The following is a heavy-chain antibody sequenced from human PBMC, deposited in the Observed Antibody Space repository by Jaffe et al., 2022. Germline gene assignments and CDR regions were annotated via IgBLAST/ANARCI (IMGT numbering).Heavy chain of an antibody. D-gene: IGHD5-18*01. CDR2: INSDGSST. J-gene: IGHJ3*02. CDR3: ARDLLDRGYSYGYPDAFDI. Sequence: EVQLVESGGGLVQPGGSLRLSCAASGFTFSSYWMHWVRQAPGKGLVWVSRINSDGSSTSYADSVKGRFTISRDNAKNTLYLQMNSLRAEDTAVYYCARDLLDRGYSYGYPDAFDIWGQGTMVTVSS. CDR1: GFTFSSYW. V-gene: IGHV3-74*01.